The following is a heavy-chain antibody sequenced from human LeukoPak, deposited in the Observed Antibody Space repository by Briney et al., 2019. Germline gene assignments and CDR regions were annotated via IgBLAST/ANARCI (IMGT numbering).Heavy chain of an antibody. V-gene: IGHV4-30-2*05. CDR2: IYHSGST. CDR1: GDSISSGGYS. CDR3: AREGYYYDSSGYYENIIDY. J-gene: IGHJ4*02. D-gene: IGHD3-22*01. Sequence: SETLSLTCAVSGDSISSGGYSWSWIRQPPGKGLEWIGYIYHSGSTYYNPSLKSRVTISVDTSKNQFSLKLSSVTAADTAVYYCAREGYYYDSSGYYENIIDYWGQGTLVTVSS.